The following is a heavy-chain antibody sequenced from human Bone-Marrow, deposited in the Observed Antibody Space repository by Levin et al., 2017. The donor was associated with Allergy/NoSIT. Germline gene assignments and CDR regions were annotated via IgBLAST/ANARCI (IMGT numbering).Heavy chain of an antibody. CDR3: ARSYTQSVAGIYF. CDR2: ISNDGTTK. V-gene: IGHV3-30-3*01. D-gene: IGHD6-19*01. J-gene: IGHJ4*02. CDR1: GFTFITYA. Sequence: PGGSLRLSCAASGFTFITYAMHWVRQAPGKGLEWVAVISNDGTTKYFADAFPFLFSISRDNSRNTLDLQMNNLRPEDTAVYYCARSYTQSVAGIYFWGRGTLLTVSS.